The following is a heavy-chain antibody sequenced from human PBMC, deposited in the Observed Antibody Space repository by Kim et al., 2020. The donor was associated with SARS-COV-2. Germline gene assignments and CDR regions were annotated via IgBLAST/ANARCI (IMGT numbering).Heavy chain of an antibody. V-gene: IGHV4-59*09. J-gene: IGHJ4*02. Sequence: SHPTLKRRVTISVDTSKNQFSLKLSSVTAADTAVDYCARGSGIVGAPSDYWGQGTLVTVSS. CDR3: ARGSGIVGAPSDY. D-gene: IGHD1-26*01.